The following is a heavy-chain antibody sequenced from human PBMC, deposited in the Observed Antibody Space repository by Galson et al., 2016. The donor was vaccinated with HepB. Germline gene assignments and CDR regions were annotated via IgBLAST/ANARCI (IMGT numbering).Heavy chain of an antibody. V-gene: IGHV4-31*03. CDR1: GGSISSGGYY. Sequence: TLSLTCTVSGGSISSGGYYWTWIRLRPGKGLEWIGYMYYGGSTYQNPSLKSRVTISADTSKNQFSLRLGSVTAADTAVYYCVREGVGRVRGVVYGMDVWGQGTTVTVSS. CDR3: VREGVGRVRGVVYGMDV. CDR2: MYYGGST. J-gene: IGHJ6*02. D-gene: IGHD3-10*01.